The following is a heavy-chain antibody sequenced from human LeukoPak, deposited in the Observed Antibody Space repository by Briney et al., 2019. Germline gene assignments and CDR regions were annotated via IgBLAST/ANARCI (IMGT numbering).Heavy chain of an antibody. Sequence: GGSLRLSCAASGFTFISYSMNWVRQSPGKGLEWVSYISHSGSSIYYADSVKGRFTTSRDNAKNSLYLQMSSLRAEDTAVYYCARNLPAADYWGQGTLVTVSS. V-gene: IGHV3-48*04. CDR1: GFTFISYS. D-gene: IGHD2-2*01. CDR3: ARNLPAADY. J-gene: IGHJ4*02. CDR2: ISHSGSSI.